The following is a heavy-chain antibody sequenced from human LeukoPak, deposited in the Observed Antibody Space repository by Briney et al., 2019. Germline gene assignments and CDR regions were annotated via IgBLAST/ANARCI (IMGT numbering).Heavy chain of an antibody. V-gene: IGHV1-8*01. CDR2: MNPNSGNT. CDR3: ARSLAAAGIYNWFDP. CDR1: GYTFTSYD. J-gene: IGHJ5*02. D-gene: IGHD6-13*01. Sequence: GASVKVSCKASGYTFTSYDINWVRQATGQGLEWMGWMNPNSGNTGYAQKFQGRVTMTRNTSISTAYMELSSLRSEDTAAYYCARSLAAAGIYNWFDPWGQGTLVTVSS.